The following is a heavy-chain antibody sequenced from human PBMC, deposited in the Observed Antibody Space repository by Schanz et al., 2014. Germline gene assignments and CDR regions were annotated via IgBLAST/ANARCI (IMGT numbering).Heavy chain of an antibody. Sequence: QVQLVQSGAEVKKPGASVKVSCQASGYTFTGYYMHWVRQAPGQGLEWMGQINPNSGATIYAQNFQGRVTMTRDTSISIAYMELSRLRSDDTAVYYCARGLVRYFAYWGQGTLVTVSS. J-gene: IGHJ4*02. V-gene: IGHV1-2*06. CDR2: INPNSGAT. CDR1: GYTFTGYY. CDR3: ARGLVRYFAY. D-gene: IGHD2-8*02.